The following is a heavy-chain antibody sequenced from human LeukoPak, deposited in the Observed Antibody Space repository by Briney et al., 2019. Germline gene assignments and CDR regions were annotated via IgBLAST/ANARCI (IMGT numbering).Heavy chain of an antibody. CDR3: ARRAYGSGSYSFDY. D-gene: IGHD3-10*01. CDR1: GYTFTGYY. V-gene: IGHV1-2*02. J-gene: IGHJ4*02. Sequence: ASVKVSCKASGYTFTGYYMHWVRQAPGQGLEWMGGINPNSGGTNYAQKFQGMVTMTRDTSISTAYMELSRLRSDDTAVYYCARRAYGSGSYSFDYWGQGTLVTVSS. CDR2: INPNSGGT.